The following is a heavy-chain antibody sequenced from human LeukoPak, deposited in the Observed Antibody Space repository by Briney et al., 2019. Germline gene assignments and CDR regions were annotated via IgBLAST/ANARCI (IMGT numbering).Heavy chain of an antibody. V-gene: IGHV3-21*01. CDR1: GFTFSSYS. Sequence: GGSLRLSCAASGFTFSSYSMNWVRQAPGKGLEWVSSISSSSSYIYYADSVKGRFTISRDNAKNSLYLQMNSLRAEDTAVYYCARVMGNYASDYWGQGALVTVSS. CDR3: ARVMGNYASDY. CDR2: ISSSSSYI. D-gene: IGHD1-7*01. J-gene: IGHJ4*02.